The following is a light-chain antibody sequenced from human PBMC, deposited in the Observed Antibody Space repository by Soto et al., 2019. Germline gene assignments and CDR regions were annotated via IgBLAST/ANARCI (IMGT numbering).Light chain of an antibody. V-gene: IGKV3-20*01. CDR1: QSISSSY. Sequence: EIVLTQSPGTLSLSPGERATLSCRASQSISSSYLAWFQQKPGQAPRLLIYGVSSRATGIPDRFSGSGSGTDFTLTISRLEPEDFVMYYCQQYETSPVTFGQGTKLEIK. J-gene: IGKJ2*01. CDR2: GVS. CDR3: QQYETSPVT.